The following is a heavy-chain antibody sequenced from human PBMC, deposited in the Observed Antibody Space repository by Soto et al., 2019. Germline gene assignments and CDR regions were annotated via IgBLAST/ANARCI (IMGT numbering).Heavy chain of an antibody. CDR3: VRVGAGWAFDI. D-gene: IGHD3-3*01. V-gene: IGHV3-74*01. Sequence: EVQLVESGGGLVQPGGSLRLSCGASGFTFSRHWMHWVRQVPGKGLVWGSRITNDGSSTSYADSVKGRFTVSRANAKNTLYLQMSSLRAEDTAVYYCVRVGAGWAFDIWGQGTMVTVSA. CDR2: ITNDGSST. CDR1: GFTFSRHW. J-gene: IGHJ3*02.